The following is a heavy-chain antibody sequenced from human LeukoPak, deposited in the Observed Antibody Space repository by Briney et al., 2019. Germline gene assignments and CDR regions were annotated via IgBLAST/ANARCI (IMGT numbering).Heavy chain of an antibody. Sequence: SETLSLTCAVYGGSFSGYYWTWIRQPPGKGLEWLGDMNHRGFTNYNPSIKSRVTISVDTSKNQFSLKLSSVTAADTAVYYCARADDYYDSSGKGLFDYWGQGTLVTVSS. V-gene: IGHV4-34*01. D-gene: IGHD3-22*01. J-gene: IGHJ4*02. CDR2: MNHRGFT. CDR1: GGSFSGYY. CDR3: ARADDYYDSSGKGLFDY.